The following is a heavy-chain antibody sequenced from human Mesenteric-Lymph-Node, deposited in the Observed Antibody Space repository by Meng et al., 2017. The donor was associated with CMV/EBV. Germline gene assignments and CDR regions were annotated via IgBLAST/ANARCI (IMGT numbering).Heavy chain of an antibody. CDR2: IIPIFGTA. D-gene: IGHD3-9*01. CDR3: ARAHYTYYDILTGYYPFDY. CDR1: TFSSYA. V-gene: IGHV1-69*06. Sequence: TFSSYASSWVRQAPGQGLEWMGGIIPIFGTANYAQKFQGRVTITADKSTSTAYMELSSLRSEDTAVYYCARAHYTYYDILTGYYPFDYWGQGTLVTVSS. J-gene: IGHJ4*02.